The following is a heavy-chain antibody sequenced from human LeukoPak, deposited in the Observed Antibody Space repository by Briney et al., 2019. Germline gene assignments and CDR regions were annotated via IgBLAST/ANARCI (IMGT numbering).Heavy chain of an antibody. J-gene: IGHJ4*02. CDR3: ASGRTDIVVVPATLRNYYFDY. CDR1: GYTFSSYG. D-gene: IGHD2-2*01. Sequence: ASVKVSCKASGYTFSSYGISWVRQAPGQGLEWMGWISAYNGKTNYAQKLQGRVTTTTDKSTSTAYMELSSLRSEDTAVYYCASGRTDIVVVPATLRNYYFDYWGQGTLVTVSS. V-gene: IGHV1-18*01. CDR2: ISAYNGKT.